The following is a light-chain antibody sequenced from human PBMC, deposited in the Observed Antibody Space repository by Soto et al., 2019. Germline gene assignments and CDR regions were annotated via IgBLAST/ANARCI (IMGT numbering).Light chain of an antibody. CDR2: AAS. J-gene: IGKJ2*01. V-gene: IGKV1-39*01. CDR3: QQTYSTPYT. CDR1: QSISSY. Sequence: DIQMTQSPSSLSASVEDRVTITCRASQSISSYLNWYQQKPGKAPKLLIYAASSLQSGVPSRFSGSGSGTDFTLTISSLQPEDLGTYYCQQTYSTPYTFGQGTTVVIK.